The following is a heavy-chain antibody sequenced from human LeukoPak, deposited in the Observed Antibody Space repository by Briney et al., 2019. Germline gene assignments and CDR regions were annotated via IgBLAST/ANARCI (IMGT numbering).Heavy chain of an antibody. Sequence: GGSLRLSCAASGFTFSSYAMSWVRQAPGKWREWVSAISGRGGSTYYADSVKGRFTISRDNSKNPLYLQMNSLRAEDTAVYYCAKDRRWGQPDYWGQGTLVTVSS. CDR2: ISGRGGST. J-gene: IGHJ4*02. CDR1: GFTFSSYA. CDR3: AKDRRWGQPDY. V-gene: IGHV3-23*01. D-gene: IGHD4-23*01.